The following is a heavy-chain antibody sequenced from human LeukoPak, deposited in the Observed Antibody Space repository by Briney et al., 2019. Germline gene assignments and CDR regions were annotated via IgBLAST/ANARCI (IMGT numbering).Heavy chain of an antibody. Sequence: VASVKVSCKASGYTFTSYDINWVRQATGRGLAWMGWMNPNSGNTGYAQKFQGRITITRNTSISTAYMEMSSLRSEDTGVYYCARMYSSGWYWTGDYWGQGTLVTVSS. D-gene: IGHD6-19*01. CDR2: MNPNSGNT. J-gene: IGHJ4*02. CDR3: ARMYSSGWYWTGDY. CDR1: GYTFTSYD. V-gene: IGHV1-8*03.